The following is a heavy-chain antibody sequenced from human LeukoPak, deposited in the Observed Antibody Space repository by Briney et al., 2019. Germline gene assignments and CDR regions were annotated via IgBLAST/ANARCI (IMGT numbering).Heavy chain of an antibody. Sequence: ASVKVSCKASGYTFTGYYMRWVRQAPGQGLEWMGWINPNSGGTDYAQKFQGRVTMTRDTSISIAYMELSSLKSDDTAVYYCARVYGGSYYGKNWGQGTLVTVSS. CDR3: ARVYGGSYYGKN. CDR2: INPNSGGT. V-gene: IGHV1-2*02. CDR1: GYTFTGYY. D-gene: IGHD1-26*01. J-gene: IGHJ4*02.